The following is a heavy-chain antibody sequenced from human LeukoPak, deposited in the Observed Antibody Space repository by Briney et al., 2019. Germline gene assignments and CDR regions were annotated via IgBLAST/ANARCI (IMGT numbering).Heavy chain of an antibody. D-gene: IGHD6-13*01. J-gene: IGHJ4*02. CDR1: GGSFSGYY. CDR2: INHSGST. V-gene: IGHV4-34*01. Sequence: SETLSLTCAVYGGSFSGYYWSWIRQPPGKGLEWIGEINHSGSTNYNPSLKSRVTIPVDTSKNQFSLKLSSVTAADTAVYYCARGNGYSSSWYHKFDYWGQGTLVTVSS. CDR3: ARGNGYSSSWYHKFDY.